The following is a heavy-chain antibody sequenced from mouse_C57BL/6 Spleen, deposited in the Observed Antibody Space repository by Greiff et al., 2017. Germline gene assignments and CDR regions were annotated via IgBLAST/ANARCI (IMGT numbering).Heavy chain of an antibody. Sequence: EAGGGLVQPKGSLKLSCAASGFSFNTYAMNWVRQAPGKGLEWVARIRSKSNNYATYYADSVKDRFTISRDDSESMLYLQMNNLKTEDTAMYYCVRSYDYDGYFDVWGTGTTVTVSS. V-gene: IGHV10-1*01. CDR1: GFSFNTYA. D-gene: IGHD2-4*01. J-gene: IGHJ1*03. CDR2: IRSKSNNYAT. CDR3: VRSYDYDGYFDV.